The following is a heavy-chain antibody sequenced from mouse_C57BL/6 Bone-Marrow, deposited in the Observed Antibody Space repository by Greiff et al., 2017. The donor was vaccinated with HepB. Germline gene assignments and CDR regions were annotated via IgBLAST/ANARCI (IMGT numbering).Heavy chain of an antibody. CDR1: GYTFTSYW. CDR3: ANYYGSSGY. V-gene: IGHV1-50*01. D-gene: IGHD1-1*01. J-gene: IGHJ2*01. Sequence: VKLQQPGAELVKPGASVKLSCKASGYTFTSYWMQWVKQRPGQGLEWIGEIDPSDSYTNYNQKFKGKATLTVDTSSSTAYMQLSSLTSEDSAVYYCANYYGSSGYWGQGTTLTVSS. CDR2: IDPSDSYT.